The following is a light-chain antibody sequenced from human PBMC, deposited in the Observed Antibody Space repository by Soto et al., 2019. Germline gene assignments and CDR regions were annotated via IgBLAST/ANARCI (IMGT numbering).Light chain of an antibody. CDR2: GAS. CDR3: QQYCSSPWT. J-gene: IGKJ1*01. CDR1: QSVSSSY. V-gene: IGKV3-20*01. Sequence: EIVLTQSPGTLSLSPGERATLSCRASQSVSSSYLAWYQQKPGQAPRLLLYGASSRATGIPARFSGSGSGTDFTLTISRLEPEDFAVYYCQQYCSSPWTFGQGTKVEIK.